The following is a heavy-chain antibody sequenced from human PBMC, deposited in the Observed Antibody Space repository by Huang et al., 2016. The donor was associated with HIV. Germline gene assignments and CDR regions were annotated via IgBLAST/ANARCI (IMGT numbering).Heavy chain of an antibody. V-gene: IGHV1-2*02. J-gene: IGHJ6*02. CDR3: AREVVSATGYYYYGMDV. CDR2: LNPKSGGT. CDR1: GYTFTGYY. Sequence: QVQLVQSGAEVKKPGASVKVSCKASGYTFTGYYMHWVRQAPGQGLEWMGVLNPKSGGTNYAQKVQGRVTMTRDTSISTAYMELSRLRSDDTAVYYCAREVVSATGYYYYGMDVWGQGTTVTVSS. D-gene: IGHD2-15*01.